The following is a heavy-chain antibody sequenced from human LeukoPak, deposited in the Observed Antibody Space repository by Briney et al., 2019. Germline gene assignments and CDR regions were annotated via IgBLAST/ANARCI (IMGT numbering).Heavy chain of an antibody. CDR1: GFTFSSYA. J-gene: IGHJ4*02. CDR3: AKCKLTIFGVVTPYYFDY. Sequence: GGSLRLSCAASGFTFSSYAMSWVRQAPGKGLEWVSAISGSGGSTYYADSVKGRFTISRDNSKNTLYLQMNSLRAEDTAVYYCAKCKLTIFGVVTPYYFDYWGQGTLVTVSS. D-gene: IGHD3-3*01. V-gene: IGHV3-23*01. CDR2: ISGSGGST.